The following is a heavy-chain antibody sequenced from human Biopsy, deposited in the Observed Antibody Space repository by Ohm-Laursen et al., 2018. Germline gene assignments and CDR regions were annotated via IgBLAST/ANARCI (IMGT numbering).Heavy chain of an antibody. V-gene: IGHV4-59*12. CDR2: IYFTGRT. D-gene: IGHD3-22*01. Sequence: SETLSLTWTVSGGPIDSYYWSWIRQPPGKALEWIGYIYFTGRTSYNPSLKSRVTMSVNTSKKQLSLKLNSVTAADTAVYYCARGDYFDSNGYFWFDPWGQGTLVTVSS. CDR3: ARGDYFDSNGYFWFDP. CDR1: GGPIDSYY. J-gene: IGHJ5*02.